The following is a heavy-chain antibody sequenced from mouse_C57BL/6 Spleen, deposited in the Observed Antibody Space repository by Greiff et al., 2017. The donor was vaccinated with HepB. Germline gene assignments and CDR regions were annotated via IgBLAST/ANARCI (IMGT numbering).Heavy chain of an antibody. D-gene: IGHD2-4*01. CDR2: IYPGSGNT. CDR1: GYTFTDYY. J-gene: IGHJ4*01. CDR3: ARLYYDYDVGAMDY. Sequence: VKLQESGAELVRPGASVKLSCKASGYTFTDYYINWVKQRPGQGLEWIARIYPGSGNTYYNEKFKGKATLTAEKSSSTAYMQLSSLTSEDSAVYFCARLYYDYDVGAMDYWGQGTSVTVSS. V-gene: IGHV1-76*01.